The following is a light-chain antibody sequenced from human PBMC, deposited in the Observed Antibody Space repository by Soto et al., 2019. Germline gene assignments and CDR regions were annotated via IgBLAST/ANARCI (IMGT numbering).Light chain of an antibody. CDR3: SARDDSLSGVV. CDR2: RSD. Sequence: QSVLTQPPSTSGTPGQRVTISCSGSSSNIGSNHVYWYQQFPGMAPELLMYRSDQRPTGVPDRFSGSKSGTSASLAISGLRSDDEADYYCSARDDSLSGVVFGGGTKVTVL. J-gene: IGLJ2*01. CDR1: SSNIGSNH. V-gene: IGLV1-47*01.